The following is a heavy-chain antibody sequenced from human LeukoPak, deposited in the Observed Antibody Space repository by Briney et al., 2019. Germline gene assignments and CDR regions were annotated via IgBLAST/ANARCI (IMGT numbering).Heavy chain of an antibody. CDR1: GGTFSSYA. V-gene: IGHV1-69*05. CDR3: ARQHLNDFWSGYPNWFDP. CDR2: IIPIFGTA. D-gene: IGHD3-3*01. J-gene: IGHJ5*02. Sequence: SVKVSCKASGGTFSSYAISWVRQAPGQGLAWMGGIIPIFGTANYAQKFQGRVTITTDESTSTAYMELSSLRSEDTAVYYCARQHLNDFWSGYPNWFDPWGQGTLVTVSS.